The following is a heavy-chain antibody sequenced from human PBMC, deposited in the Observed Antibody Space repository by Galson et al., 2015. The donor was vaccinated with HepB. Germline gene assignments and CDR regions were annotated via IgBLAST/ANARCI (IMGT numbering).Heavy chain of an antibody. V-gene: IGHV3-33*06. J-gene: IGHJ6*02. CDR1: RFTFSSYG. CDR2: IWFDGRNQ. CDR3: AKVCGYDYYYNYGMDV. Sequence: SLRLSCAASRFTFSSYGMHWVRQAPGEGLEWVALIWFDGRNQYYSDSVKGRFTASRDHSKHILYLQMNSLRVEDTAVYYCAKVCGYDYYYNYGMDVWGQGTTVTVSS. D-gene: IGHD5-12*01.